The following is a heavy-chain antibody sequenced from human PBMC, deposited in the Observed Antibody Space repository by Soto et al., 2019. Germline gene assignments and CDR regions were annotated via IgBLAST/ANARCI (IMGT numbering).Heavy chain of an antibody. CDR3: ARDSHLYSSSSVIHNYYYYYMDV. CDR1: GGSISSYY. J-gene: IGHJ6*03. Sequence: PSETLSLTCTVSGGSISSYYWSWIRQPPGKGLEWIGYIYYSGSTNYNPSLKSRVTISVDTSKNQFSLKLSSVTAADTAVYYCARDSHLYSSSSVIHNYYYYYMDVWGKGTTVTVSS. V-gene: IGHV4-59*01. D-gene: IGHD6-6*01. CDR2: IYYSGST.